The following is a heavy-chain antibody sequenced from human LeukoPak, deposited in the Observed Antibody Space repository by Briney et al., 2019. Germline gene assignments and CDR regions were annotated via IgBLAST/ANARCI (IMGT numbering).Heavy chain of an antibody. J-gene: IGHJ6*03. CDR1: GFTFSSYS. V-gene: IGHV3-21*01. D-gene: IGHD2/OR15-2a*01. CDR3: ASTLDDYYMDV. CDR2: ISSSSSYI. Sequence: PGGSLRLSCAASGFTFSSYSMNWVRQAPGKGLEWVSSISSSSSYIYYADSVKGRFTISRDNAKNTLYLQMNSLRAEDTAVYYCASTLDDYYMDVWGKGTTVTVSS.